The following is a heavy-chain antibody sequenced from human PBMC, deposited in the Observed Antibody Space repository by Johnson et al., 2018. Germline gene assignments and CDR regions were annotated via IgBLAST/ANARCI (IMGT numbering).Heavy chain of an antibody. CDR1: GFTFITYT. J-gene: IGHJ3*02. CDR2: IGGSGSRT. Sequence: VQLVQSGGGLVKPGGSXRLSCAASGFTFITYTMNWVRQAPGKGLDWVSAIGGSGSRTFYADSVKGRFTISRDNSKTTLYLQMNSLRADDTAVYYCSKRMSPTTLRWEAFDIWGQGTMVTVSS. D-gene: IGHD2-2*01. V-gene: IGHV3-23*04. CDR3: SKRMSPTTLRWEAFDI.